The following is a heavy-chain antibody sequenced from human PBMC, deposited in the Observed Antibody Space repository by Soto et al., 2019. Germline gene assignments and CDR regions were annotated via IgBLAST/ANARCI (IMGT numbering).Heavy chain of an antibody. J-gene: IGHJ3*02. Sequence: TSETMSLTCTVAGGYISSGGYYWSWIKKHPGKGLEWIGYIYYSGSTNYNPSLKSRVTISVDTSKNQFSLKLSSVTAADTAVYYCARGKRRQLVKTSAFDIWGQGTMVTVSS. V-gene: IGHV4-31*03. D-gene: IGHD6-13*01. CDR1: GGYISSGGYY. CDR2: IYYSGST. CDR3: ARGKRRQLVKTSAFDI.